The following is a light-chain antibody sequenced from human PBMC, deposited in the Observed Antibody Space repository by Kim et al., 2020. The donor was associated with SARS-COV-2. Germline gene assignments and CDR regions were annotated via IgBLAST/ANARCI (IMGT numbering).Light chain of an antibody. J-gene: IGLJ2*01. Sequence: SYELTQPPSVSVSPGQTASITRSGDKLGDKYACWYQQKPGQSPVLVIYQDRKRPSGIPERFSGSNSGNTATLTISGTQATDEADYYCQAWDSSTVVFGGGTQLTVL. CDR1: KLGDKY. CDR2: QDR. V-gene: IGLV3-1*01. CDR3: QAWDSSTVV.